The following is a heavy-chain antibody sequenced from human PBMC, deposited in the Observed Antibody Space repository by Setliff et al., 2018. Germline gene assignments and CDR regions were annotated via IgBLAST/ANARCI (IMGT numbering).Heavy chain of an antibody. Sequence: GGSLRLSCAASGFTFSSYWMSWVRQAPGKGLEWVANIKQDGSEKYYVDSVKGRFIISRDNARNSLYLQLNSVRADDTAVYYCARGNSRSSVWYVVPHFDYWGQGTLVTVSS. CDR1: GFTFSSYW. D-gene: IGHD6-19*01. CDR2: IKQDGSEK. V-gene: IGHV3-7*03. CDR3: ARGNSRSSVWYVVPHFDY. J-gene: IGHJ4*02.